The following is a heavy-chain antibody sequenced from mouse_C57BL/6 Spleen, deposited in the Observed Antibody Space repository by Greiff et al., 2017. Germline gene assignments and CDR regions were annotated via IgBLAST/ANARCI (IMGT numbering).Heavy chain of an antibody. Sequence: EVKLQESGGGLVQPGGSMKLSCVASGFTFSNYWMNWVRQSPEKGLEWVAQIRLKSDNYATHYAESVKGRFTISRDDSKSSVYLQMNNLRAEYTGIYYCTNSDYSAWFAYWGPETLVTVSA. CDR1: GFTFSNYW. J-gene: IGHJ3*01. CDR2: IRLKSDNYAT. V-gene: IGHV6-3*01. D-gene: IGHD2-4*01. CDR3: TNSDYSAWFAY.